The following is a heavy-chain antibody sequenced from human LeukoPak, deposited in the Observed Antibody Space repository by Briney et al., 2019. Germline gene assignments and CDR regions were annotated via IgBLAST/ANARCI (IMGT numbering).Heavy chain of an antibody. Sequence: SETLSLTCAVYGGSFSGYYWSWIRQPPGQGLEWIGEINHSGSTNYNPSLKSRVTISVDTSKNQFSLKLSSVTAADTAVYYCARFVKSAATDYWGQGTLVTVSS. V-gene: IGHV4-34*01. D-gene: IGHD2-15*01. CDR1: GGSFSGYY. J-gene: IGHJ4*02. CDR2: INHSGST. CDR3: ARFVKSAATDY.